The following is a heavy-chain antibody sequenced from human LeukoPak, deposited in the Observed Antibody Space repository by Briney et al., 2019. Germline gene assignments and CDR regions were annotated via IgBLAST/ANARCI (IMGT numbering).Heavy chain of an antibody. Sequence: SETLSLTCTVSGASVSSASYWTWIRQPPGKGVEWTAHIYNGVNTNYNPSLKSRVTISVDTSKNQFSLRLNSVTAADTAVYYCARSRAFNSGAFDPWGQGSLVTVSS. CDR1: GASVSSASY. CDR2: IYNGVNT. CDR3: ARSRAFNSGAFDP. J-gene: IGHJ5*02. V-gene: IGHV4-61*01. D-gene: IGHD1-26*01.